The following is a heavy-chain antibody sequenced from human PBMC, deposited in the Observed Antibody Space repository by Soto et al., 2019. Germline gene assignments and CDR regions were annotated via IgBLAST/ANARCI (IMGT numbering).Heavy chain of an antibody. CDR3: ARDRRFGEGYGMDV. D-gene: IGHD3-10*01. CDR2: INPNSGGT. Sequence: GASVKVSCKASGYTFTGYYMHWVRQAPGQGLEWMGWINPNSGGTNYAQKFQGWVTMTRDTSISTAYMELSRLRSDDTAVYYCARDRRFGEGYGMDVWGQGTTVTVSS. V-gene: IGHV1-2*04. J-gene: IGHJ6*02. CDR1: GYTFTGYY.